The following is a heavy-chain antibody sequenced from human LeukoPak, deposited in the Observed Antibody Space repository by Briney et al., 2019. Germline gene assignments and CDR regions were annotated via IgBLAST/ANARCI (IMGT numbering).Heavy chain of an antibody. V-gene: IGHV1-2*02. CDR2: INPNSGGT. J-gene: IGHJ4*02. CDR3: ARGRTPAGGRVLDGY. CDR1: GYTFTDYY. Sequence: EASVKVSCKASGYTFTDYYLHRVRQAPGQGLEWMGCINPNSGGTDYAQKSQGRVAMTRDTSISTAYMELSSLTSDDTAIYYCARGRTPAGGRVLDGYWGQGTLVTVSS. D-gene: IGHD6-13*01.